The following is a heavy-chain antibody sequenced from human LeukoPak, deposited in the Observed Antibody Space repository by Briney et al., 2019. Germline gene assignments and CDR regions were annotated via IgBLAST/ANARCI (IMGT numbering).Heavy chain of an antibody. CDR3: ARDQLDIVVVPAAYYYYYGMDV. CDR2: IWYDGSNK. V-gene: IGHV3-33*01. CDR1: GFTFSSYG. Sequence: GGSLRLSCAASGFTFSSYGMHWVRQAPGKGLGWVAVIWYDGSNKYYADSVKGRFTISRDNSKNTLYLQMNSLRAEDTAVYYCARDQLDIVVVPAAYYYYYGMDVWGKGTTVTVSS. J-gene: IGHJ6*04. D-gene: IGHD2-2*03.